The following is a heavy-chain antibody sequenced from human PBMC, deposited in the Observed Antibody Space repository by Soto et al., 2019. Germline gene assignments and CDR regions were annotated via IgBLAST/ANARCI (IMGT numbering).Heavy chain of an antibody. Sequence: SETLSLTCTVSGGSISSYYWSWIRQPPGKGLEWIGYIYYSGSTNYNPYLKSRVTISVDTSKDQFSLKLSLVTAADTAVYYCARVLQINSSSSTYYYYMDVWGKGTTVTVSS. D-gene: IGHD6-6*01. CDR3: ARVLQINSSSSTYYYYMDV. J-gene: IGHJ6*03. CDR1: GGSISSYY. V-gene: IGHV4-59*01. CDR2: IYYSGST.